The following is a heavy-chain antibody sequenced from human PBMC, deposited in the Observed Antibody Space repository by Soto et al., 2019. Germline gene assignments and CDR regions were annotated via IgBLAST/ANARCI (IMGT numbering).Heavy chain of an antibody. CDR3: TTDIAMLQH. CDR2: IKSKTDGGTT. D-gene: IGHD2-2*01. CDR1: SVSNAW. J-gene: IGHJ1*01. V-gene: IGHV3-15*07. Sequence: SVSNAWMNWVRQAPGKGLEWVGRIKSKTDGGTTDYAAPVKARFTISRDDSKNTLYLQMNSLKTEDTAVYYCTTDIAMLQHWGQGTLVTVSS.